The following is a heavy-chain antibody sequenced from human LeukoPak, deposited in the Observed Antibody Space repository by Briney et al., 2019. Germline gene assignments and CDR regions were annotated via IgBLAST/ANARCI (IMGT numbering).Heavy chain of an antibody. CDR3: ARGTYASGNAY. V-gene: IGHV3-48*01. Sequence: PGGSLRLSCAASGFSFSDFNMNWVRQAPGKGLEWISYTSSTSTNIYYADSVKGRFTISRDNAKNSLYLQMSSLRAEDTAIYYCARGTYASGNAYWGQGTLVTVSS. J-gene: IGHJ4*02. CDR1: GFSFSDFN. D-gene: IGHD3-10*01. CDR2: TSSTSTNI.